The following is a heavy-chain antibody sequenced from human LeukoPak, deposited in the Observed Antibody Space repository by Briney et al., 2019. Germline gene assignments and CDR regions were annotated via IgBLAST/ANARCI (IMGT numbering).Heavy chain of an antibody. Sequence: SETLSLTCAVYGESFSGYYWSWIRQPPGKGLEWIGDINYSGSTNYNPSLKSRLTKSVDTPKHKFHLTLRSVISADAAVYYCARASGQSVLDYWGRGTLV. CDR3: ARASGQSVLDY. J-gene: IGHJ4*02. CDR1: GESFSGYY. CDR2: INYSGST. D-gene: IGHD3-10*01. V-gene: IGHV4-34*01.